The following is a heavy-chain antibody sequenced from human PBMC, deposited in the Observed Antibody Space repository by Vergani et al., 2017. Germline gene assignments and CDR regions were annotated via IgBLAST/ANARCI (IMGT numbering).Heavy chain of an antibody. CDR3: ARVRDDYVWGSYRSVDQQFDP. CDR2: IYYSGST. Sequence: QVQLQESGPGLVKPSETLSLTCTVSGGSISSYYWSWIRQPPGKGLEWIGYIYYSGSTNYNPSLKSRVTISVDTSKNQFSLKLSSVTAADTAVYYCARVRDDYVWGSYRSVDQQFDPWGQGTLVTVSS. V-gene: IGHV4-59*01. J-gene: IGHJ5*02. CDR1: GGSISSYY. D-gene: IGHD3-16*02.